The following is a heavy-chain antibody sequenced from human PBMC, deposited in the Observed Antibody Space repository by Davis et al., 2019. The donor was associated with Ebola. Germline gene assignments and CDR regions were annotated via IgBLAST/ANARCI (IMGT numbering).Heavy chain of an antibody. CDR1: GYTFSSSG. Sequence: AASVPVSCKASGYTFSSSGISWVRQAPGQRPEWMGWINGGNGNRKYSQRIQDRVTITRDTSASTAYMELSSLRSEDTAVYYCARDGVAIRYYYYGMDVWGQGTTVTVAS. CDR2: INGGNGNR. V-gene: IGHV1-3*01. CDR3: ARDGVAIRYYYYGMDV. D-gene: IGHD3-3*01. J-gene: IGHJ6*02.